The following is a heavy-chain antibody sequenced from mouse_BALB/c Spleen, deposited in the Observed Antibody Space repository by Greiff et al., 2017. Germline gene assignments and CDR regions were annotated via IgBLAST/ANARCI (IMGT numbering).Heavy chain of an antibody. J-gene: IGHJ4*01. V-gene: IGHV1-80*01. CDR3: ARLLGYAMDY. D-gene: IGHD2-1*01. CDR1: GYAFSSYW. Sequence: VQLQQSGAELVRPGSSVKISCKASGYAFSSYWMNWVKQRPGQGLEWIGQIYPGDGDTRYTQKFKGKATLTADKSSSTAYMQLSSLASEDSAVYYCARLLGYAMDYWGQGTSVTVSS. CDR2: IYPGDGDT.